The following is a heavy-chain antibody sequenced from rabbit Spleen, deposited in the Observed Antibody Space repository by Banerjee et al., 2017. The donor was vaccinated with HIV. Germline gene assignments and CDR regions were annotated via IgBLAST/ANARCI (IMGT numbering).Heavy chain of an antibody. CDR1: GFDLSSANC. CDR3: ARDLPGIIGWNFNL. J-gene: IGHJ4*01. CDR2: IAAGSSGST. V-gene: IGHV1S40*01. Sequence: QSLEESGGGLVKPGASLTLTCKASGFDLSSANCMCWVRQAPGKGLEWIACIAAGSSGSTYYANWAKGRFTISKTSSTTVTLQMTSLTAADTATYFCARDLPGIIGWNFNLWGQGTLVTVS. D-gene: IGHD1-1*01.